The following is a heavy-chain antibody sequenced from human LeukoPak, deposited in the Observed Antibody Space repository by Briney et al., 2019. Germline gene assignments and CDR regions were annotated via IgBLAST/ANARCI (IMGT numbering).Heavy chain of an antibody. D-gene: IGHD2-2*01. CDR2: IRYDGSNK. CDR1: GFTFISYG. J-gene: IGHJ3*02. CDR3: AKGYCSSTSCLDAFDI. Sequence: GSLRLSCAASGFTFISYGMHWVRQAPGKELEWVAFIRYDGSNKYYADSMKGRFTISRDNSKNTLYLQMISLRAEDTAVYYCAKGYCSSTSCLDAFDIWGQGTMVTVSS. V-gene: IGHV3-30*02.